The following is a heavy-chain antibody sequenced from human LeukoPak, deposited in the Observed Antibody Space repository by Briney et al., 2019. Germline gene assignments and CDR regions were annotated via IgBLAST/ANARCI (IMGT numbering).Heavy chain of an antibody. CDR2: IIPIFDTV. CDR1: GGTFSSYA. D-gene: IGHD2-2*01. Sequence: ASVKVSCKASGGTFSSYAITWVRQAPGQGLEWMGGIIPIFDTVNYAQKFQGRVTITADESTSTAYMELSSLRSEDTAVYYCARDREVPPNNAFDIWGQGTMVTVSS. CDR3: ARDREVPPNNAFDI. J-gene: IGHJ3*02. V-gene: IGHV1-69*13.